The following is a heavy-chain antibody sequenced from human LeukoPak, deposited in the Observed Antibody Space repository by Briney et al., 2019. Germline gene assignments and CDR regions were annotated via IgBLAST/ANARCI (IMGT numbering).Heavy chain of an antibody. D-gene: IGHD3-3*01. V-gene: IGHV4-34*01. CDR2: INHSGST. CDR3: ARGWVKRITIFGVDTLGAFDI. J-gene: IGHJ3*02. CDR1: GGSFSGYY. Sequence: SETLSLTCAVYGGSFSGYYWSWIRQPPGKGLEWIGEINHSGSTNYNPSLKSRVTISVDTSKNQFSLKLSSVTAADTAVYYCARGWVKRITIFGVDTLGAFDIWGQGTMVTVSS.